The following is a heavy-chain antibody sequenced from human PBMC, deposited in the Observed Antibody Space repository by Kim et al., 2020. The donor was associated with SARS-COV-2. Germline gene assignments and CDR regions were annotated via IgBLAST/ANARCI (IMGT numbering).Heavy chain of an antibody. D-gene: IGHD6-13*01. Sequence: SSPSLKSRVTMSVDTSKNQFSLKLSSVTAADTAVYYCASSAAYYYYGMDVWGQGTTVTVSS. V-gene: IGHV4-4*07. J-gene: IGHJ6*02. CDR3: ASSAAYYYYGMDV.